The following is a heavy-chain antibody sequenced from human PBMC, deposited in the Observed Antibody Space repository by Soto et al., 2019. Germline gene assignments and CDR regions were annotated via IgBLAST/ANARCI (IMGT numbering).Heavy chain of an antibody. D-gene: IGHD6-13*01. V-gene: IGHV1-69*01. CDR3: ARDRIAGSKYYYGMDV. Sequence: QVQLVQSGAEVKKPGSSVRVSCKASGGTFSSYAISWGRRAPGQGLEGRGGIIPIFGTENYAQKFQGRVTITADESTSTAYMELSSLRSEDTAVYYCARDRIAGSKYYYGMDVWGQGTTVTVSS. CDR2: IIPIFGTE. J-gene: IGHJ6*02. CDR1: GGTFSSYA.